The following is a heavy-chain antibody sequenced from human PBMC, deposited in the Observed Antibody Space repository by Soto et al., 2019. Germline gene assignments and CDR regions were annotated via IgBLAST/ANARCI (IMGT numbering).Heavy chain of an antibody. CDR3: ARESYLGSGATVVAY. Sequence: SETLSVTCAVSCGSISSGGYSWSWIRQPPGKGLEWIGYIYHSGTTNYNPSLYSRVTMSVDTSKNQFSLRVHSVTAADTAVYYCARESYLGSGATVVAYWGKGTLVTVSS. D-gene: IGHD1-26*01. CDR2: IYHSGTT. V-gene: IGHV4-30-2*01. J-gene: IGHJ4*02. CDR1: CGSISSGGYS.